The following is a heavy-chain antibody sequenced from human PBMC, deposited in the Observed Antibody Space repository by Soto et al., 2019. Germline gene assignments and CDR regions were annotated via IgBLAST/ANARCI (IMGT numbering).Heavy chain of an antibody. CDR2: IYWDDDK. V-gene: IGHV2-5*02. J-gene: IGHJ4*02. Sequence: KESGPTLVRPAQTLTLTCDFSGFSLSTYHMGVAWIRQPPGKALEWLALIYWDDDKRYSPSLKDRLAISKGTSSNQVVLTITNVDPGDTATYFCAHAGDYDLLTFDHWGPGTLVTVSS. D-gene: IGHD4-17*01. CDR1: GFSLSTYHMG. CDR3: AHAGDYDLLTFDH.